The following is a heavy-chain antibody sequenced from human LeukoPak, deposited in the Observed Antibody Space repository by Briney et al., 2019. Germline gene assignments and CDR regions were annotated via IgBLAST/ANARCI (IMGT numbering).Heavy chain of an antibody. CDR3: VRGSSWFWEYYFDY. CDR2: IYKDGST. D-gene: IGHD6-13*01. V-gene: IGHV3-53*01. J-gene: IGHJ4*02. Sequence: GGSLKLSGGFFGFTIMENYMPWVGQPPGKGLGWVSVIYKDGSTYYADSVKGRFTISRDNSKNTVYLQLNSLRDEDTAVYYCVRGSSWFWEYYFDYWGQGTLVTVSS. CDR1: GFTIMENY.